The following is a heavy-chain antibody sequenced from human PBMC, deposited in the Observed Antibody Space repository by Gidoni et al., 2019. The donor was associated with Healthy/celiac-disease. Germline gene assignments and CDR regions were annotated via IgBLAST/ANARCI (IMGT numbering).Heavy chain of an antibody. J-gene: IGHJ4*02. CDR2: INHSGST. CDR1: GGSFSGYY. D-gene: IGHD6-13*01. V-gene: IGHV4-34*01. Sequence: VQLQQWGAGLLKPSETLSLTCAVYGGSFSGYYWSWIRQPPGKGLEWIGEINHSGSTNYNPSLKSRVTISVDTSKNQFSLKLSSVTAADTAVYYCARAIIAAAGTPYYFDYWGQGTLVTVSS. CDR3: ARAIIAAAGTPYYFDY.